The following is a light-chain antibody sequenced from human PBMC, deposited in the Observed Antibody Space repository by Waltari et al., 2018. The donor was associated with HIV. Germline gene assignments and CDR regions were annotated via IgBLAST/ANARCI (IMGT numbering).Light chain of an antibody. CDR1: QSVLYSSNNKNY. CDR3: QHPTWT. J-gene: IGKJ1*01. V-gene: IGKV4-1*01. CDR2: WAS. Sequence: DIVMTQSPDSLAVSLGERATINRKSSQSVLYSSNNKNYLAWYQQKPGQPTKLVIYWASSRESGVTDRFSGRGSGTDFTLTISSLQAEDVAVYYCQHPTWTFGQGTKVEIK.